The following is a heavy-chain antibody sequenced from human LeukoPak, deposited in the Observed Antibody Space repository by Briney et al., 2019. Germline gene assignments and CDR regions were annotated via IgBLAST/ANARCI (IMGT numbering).Heavy chain of an antibody. Sequence: KPSETLSLTCTVYGGSFSGYYWSWIRQPPGKGLEWIGEINHSGSTYYNPSLKSRVTISVDTSKNQFSLKLSSVTAADTAVYYCARASGLLSRDFQHWGQGTLVTVSS. J-gene: IGHJ1*01. CDR2: INHSGST. CDR3: ARASGLLSRDFQH. CDR1: GGSFSGYY. D-gene: IGHD2-2*01. V-gene: IGHV4-34*01.